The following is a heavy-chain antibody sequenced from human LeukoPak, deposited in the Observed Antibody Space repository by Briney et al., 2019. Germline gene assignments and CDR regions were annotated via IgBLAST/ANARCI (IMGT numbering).Heavy chain of an antibody. Sequence: SETLSPTCTVSGGSISSYYWSWIRQPAGKGLEWIGRIYTSGSTNYNPSLKSRVTMSVDTSKNQFSLKLSSVTAADTAVYYCARDNQLATVYYYYYYMDVWGKGTTVTVSS. CDR1: GGSISSYY. J-gene: IGHJ6*03. V-gene: IGHV4-4*07. D-gene: IGHD2-2*01. CDR3: ARDNQLATVYYYYYYMDV. CDR2: IYTSGST.